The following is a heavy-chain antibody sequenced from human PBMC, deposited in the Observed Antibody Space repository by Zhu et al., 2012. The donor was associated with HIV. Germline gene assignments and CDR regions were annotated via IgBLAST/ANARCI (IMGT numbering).Heavy chain of an antibody. J-gene: IGHJ4*02. CDR2: INHSGST. CDR1: GGSFSGYY. D-gene: IGHD3-16*02. V-gene: IGHV4-34*01. CDR3: ARGRGITFGGIIVTPFDY. Sequence: QVQLQQWGAGLLKPSETLSLTCAVYGGSFSGYYWSWIRQPPGKGLEWIGEINHSGSTNYNPSLKSRVTVSLNTSKNQFSLKLSSVTAADTAVYYCARGRGITFGGIIVTPFDYWAREPWSPSPQ.